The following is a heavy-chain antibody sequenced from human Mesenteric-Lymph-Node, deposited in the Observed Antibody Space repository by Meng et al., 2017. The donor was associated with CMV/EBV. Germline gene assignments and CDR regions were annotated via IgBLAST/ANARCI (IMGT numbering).Heavy chain of an antibody. CDR1: GYTFTGYY. CDR3: ARDRVTIFGVVIQGLDY. Sequence: ASVKVSCKASGYTFTGYYMHWVRQAPGQGLEWMGWINPNSGGTNYAQKCQGRVTMTRDTSISTAYMELSRLRSDDTAVYYCARDRVTIFGVVIQGLDYWGQGTLVTVSS. D-gene: IGHD3-3*01. CDR2: INPNSGGT. J-gene: IGHJ4*02. V-gene: IGHV1-2*02.